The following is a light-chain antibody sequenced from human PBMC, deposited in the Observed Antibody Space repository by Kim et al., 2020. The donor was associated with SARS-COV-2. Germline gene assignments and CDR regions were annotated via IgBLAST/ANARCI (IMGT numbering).Light chain of an antibody. CDR1: HSLVSRGVNNY. Sequence: SAGRSIHSLVSRGVNNYLTWFQQKPGKPPRRLIYNASTRDSGVPYRFSGSGSGTDFTLTISSVQAEDVAAYYCEHDKHWPFTFGPGTKVDIK. V-gene: IGKV2-30*01. J-gene: IGKJ3*01. CDR2: NAS. CDR3: EHDKHWPFT.